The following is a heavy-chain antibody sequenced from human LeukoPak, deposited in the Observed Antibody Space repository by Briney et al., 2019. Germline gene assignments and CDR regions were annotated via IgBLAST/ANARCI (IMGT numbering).Heavy chain of an antibody. CDR1: GGSISSYY. D-gene: IGHD3-10*01. CDR2: IYYSGST. V-gene: IGHV4-59*01. Sequence: SETLSLTCTVSGGSISSYYWSWIRQPAGKGLEWIGYIYYSGSTNYNPSLKSRVTISVDTSKNQFSLKLSSVTAADTAVYYCAREPQYYYGSGAVAFDIWGQGTMVTVSS. J-gene: IGHJ3*02. CDR3: AREPQYYYGSGAVAFDI.